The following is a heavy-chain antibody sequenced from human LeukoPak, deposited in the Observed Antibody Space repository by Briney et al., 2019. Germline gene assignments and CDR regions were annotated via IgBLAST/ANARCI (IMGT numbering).Heavy chain of an antibody. CDR2: IYYSGST. D-gene: IGHD2-2*02. V-gene: IGHV4-59*01. Sequence: PSETLSLTCTVSGGSISSYYWSWIRQPPGKGLKWIGYIYYSGSTNYNPSLKSRVTISVDTSKNQFSLKLSSVTAADTAVYYCARAVVPAAIIDYWGQGTLVTVSS. J-gene: IGHJ4*02. CDR1: GGSISSYY. CDR3: ARAVVPAAIIDY.